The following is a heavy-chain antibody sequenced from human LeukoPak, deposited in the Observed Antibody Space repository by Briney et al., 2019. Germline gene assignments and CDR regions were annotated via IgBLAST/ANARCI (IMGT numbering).Heavy chain of an antibody. CDR2: IIPIFGTA. CDR3: ARGATYYGDFDDAFDI. J-gene: IGHJ3*02. V-gene: IGHV1-69*06. D-gene: IGHD4-17*01. CDR1: SYTFYY. Sequence: SVKVSCKASSYTFYYMHWVRQAPGHGLEWMGGIIPIFGTANYAQKFQGRVTITADKSTSTAYMELSSLRSEDTAVYYCARGATYYGDFDDAFDIWGQGTMVTVSS.